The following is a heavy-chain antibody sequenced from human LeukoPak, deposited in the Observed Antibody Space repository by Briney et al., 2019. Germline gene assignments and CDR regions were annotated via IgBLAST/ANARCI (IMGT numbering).Heavy chain of an antibody. Sequence: GGSLRLSCAASGFTFRTSGMNWVRQAPGKGLEWVSYISSSGTTISYAQSVKGRFTISRDNAKNSLYLQMNSLRAEDTAVYYCARVRAGYSSGWYADYWGQGTLVTVSS. D-gene: IGHD6-19*01. CDR1: GFTFRTSG. CDR2: ISSSGTTI. J-gene: IGHJ4*02. V-gene: IGHV3-48*04. CDR3: ARVRAGYSSGWYADY.